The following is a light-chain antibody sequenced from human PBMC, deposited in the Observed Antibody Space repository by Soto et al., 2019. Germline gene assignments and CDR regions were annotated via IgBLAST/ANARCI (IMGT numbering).Light chain of an antibody. J-gene: IGKJ1*01. Sequence: EIVLTQSPGTLSLSPGERATLSCRASQSVFSSYLAWYQKKPGQAPRLLIYGASSRATGIPDRFSGSGSGTDFTLTISSLEPKDFALYYCQQYGSSPWTFGQGTKVEIK. CDR3: QQYGSSPWT. CDR2: GAS. V-gene: IGKV3-20*01. CDR1: QSVFSSY.